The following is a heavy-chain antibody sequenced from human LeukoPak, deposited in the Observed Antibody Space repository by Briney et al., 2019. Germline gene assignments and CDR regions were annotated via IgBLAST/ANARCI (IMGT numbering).Heavy chain of an antibody. V-gene: IGHV4-59*01. CDR1: GGSISSYY. CDR2: IYYSGST. CDR3: ARSPTYYDILTGYYYYYYGMDV. J-gene: IGHJ6*04. Sequence: SETLSLTRTVSGGSISSYYWSWIRQPPGKGLEWIGYIYYSGSTNYNPSLKSRVTISVDASENQFSLKLSSVTAADTAVYYCARSPTYYDILTGYYYYYYGMDVWGKGTTVTVSS. D-gene: IGHD3-9*01.